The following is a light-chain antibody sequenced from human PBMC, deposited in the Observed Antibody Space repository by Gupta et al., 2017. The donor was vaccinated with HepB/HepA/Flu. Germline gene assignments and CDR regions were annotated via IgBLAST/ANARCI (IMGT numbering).Light chain of an antibody. J-gene: IGKJ4*01. CDR3: QHRSSWPPVT. CDR2: EAS. V-gene: IGKV3-11*01. CDR1: QSVSTS. Sequence: EIVLTQSPSTLSLSPGDRATLSCRASQSVSTSLAWYQQKVGEAPRLLIYEASNRATAIPARFRGSGSGTDFTLTISSLEPEDFAVYYCQHRSSWPPVTFGGGTKVEMK.